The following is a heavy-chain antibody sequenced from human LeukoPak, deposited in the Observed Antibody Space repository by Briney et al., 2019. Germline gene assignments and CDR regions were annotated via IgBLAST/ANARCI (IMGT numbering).Heavy chain of an antibody. CDR1: GYTFGSCG. V-gene: IGHV3-23*01. D-gene: IGHD3-16*01. J-gene: IGHJ4*02. CDR2: ISGSGVNT. Sequence: GGSLRLSCAASGYTFGSCGMSWVRQAPGKGLEWVSTISGSGVNTYYADSVKGRFTISRDNSKNTLYLQMNSLRAEDTAIYYCAKDRMGWFRFGGFDYWGQGTLVTVSS. CDR3: AKDRMGWFRFGGFDY.